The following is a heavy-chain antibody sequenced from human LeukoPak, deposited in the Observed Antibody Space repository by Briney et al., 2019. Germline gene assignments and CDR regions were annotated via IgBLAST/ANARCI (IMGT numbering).Heavy chain of an antibody. V-gene: IGHV3-43*02. CDR1: GFTFDDYA. CDR2: ISGDGGST. D-gene: IGHD5-12*01. J-gene: IGHJ4*02. Sequence: GGPLRLSCAASGFTFDDYAMHWVRQAPGKGLEWVSLISGDGGSTYYADSAKGRFTISRDNSKNSLYLQMNSLRTEDTALYYCAKVRRRGYSGYDWFDYWGQGTLVTVSS. CDR3: AKVRRRGYSGYDWFDY.